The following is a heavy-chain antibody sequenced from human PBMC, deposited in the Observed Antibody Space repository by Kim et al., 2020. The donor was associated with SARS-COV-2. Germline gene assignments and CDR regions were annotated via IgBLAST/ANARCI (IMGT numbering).Heavy chain of an antibody. CDR1: GGSISTYY. Sequence: SETLSLTCTVSGGSISTYYWSWIRQPPGKGLEWIGYIYYSGSTKYNPSLKSRVTISVDTSKNQFSLKVRSVTAADTAVYYCAREIGMAGPTWSDPWGQGT. CDR2: IYYSGST. CDR3: AREIGMAGPTWSDP. V-gene: IGHV4-59*13. D-gene: IGHD6-13*01. J-gene: IGHJ5*02.